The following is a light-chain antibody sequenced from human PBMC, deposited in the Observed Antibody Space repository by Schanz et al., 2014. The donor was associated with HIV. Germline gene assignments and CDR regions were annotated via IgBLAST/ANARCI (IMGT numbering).Light chain of an antibody. V-gene: IGLV1-44*01. CDR2: NDD. CDR1: ISTIASRT. Sequence: QSLLTQPPSASGTPGQTVTISCSGSISTIASRTVDWYQHLPGTAPRLLIHNDDRRPSGVPERFSASKSGTSASLAISGLQAEDEADYYCQSHDNNLSGSGVFGGGTKVTVL. J-gene: IGLJ2*01. CDR3: QSHDNNLSGSGV.